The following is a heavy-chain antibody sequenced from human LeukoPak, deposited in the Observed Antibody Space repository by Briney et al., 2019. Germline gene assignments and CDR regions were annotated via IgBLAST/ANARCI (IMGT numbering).Heavy chain of an antibody. J-gene: IGHJ3*02. CDR3: ARVPLPPQLDHDAFDI. CDR2: IYYSGST. Sequence: SETLSLTCTVPGGSFSSHYWSWIRQPPGKGLEWIGYIYYSGSTNYNPSLKSRVTISIDTSKNQFSLKLSSVTAADTAVYYCARVPLPPQLDHDAFDIWGQGTMVTVSS. CDR1: GGSFSSHY. D-gene: IGHD1-1*01. V-gene: IGHV4-59*11.